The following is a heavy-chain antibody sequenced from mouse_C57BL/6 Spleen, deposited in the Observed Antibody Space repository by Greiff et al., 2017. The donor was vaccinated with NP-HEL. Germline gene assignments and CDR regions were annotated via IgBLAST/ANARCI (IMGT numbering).Heavy chain of an antibody. CDR1: GYAFSSSW. Sequence: LQQSGPELVKPGASVKISCKASGYAFSSSWMNWVKQRPGKGLEWIGRSYPGDGDTNYNGKFKGKATLTADKSSSTAYMQLSSLTSEDSAVYFCAKITTVVATRYFDVWGTGTTVTVSS. D-gene: IGHD1-1*01. CDR3: AKITTVVATRYFDV. V-gene: IGHV1-82*01. J-gene: IGHJ1*03. CDR2: SYPGDGDT.